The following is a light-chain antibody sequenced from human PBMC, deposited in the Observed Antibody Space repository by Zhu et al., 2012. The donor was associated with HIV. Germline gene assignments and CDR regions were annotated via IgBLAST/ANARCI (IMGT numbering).Light chain of an antibody. CDR2: EAS. J-gene: IGKJ3*01. V-gene: IGKV1-5*03. Sequence: GDRVTITCRASRSVYKFLAWYQLKPENAPKLLIYEASRLETGVPSRFSGSGSGTDFSLTISGLQSEDVATYYCQNYDRAPFTFGPGTRVDIK. CDR3: QNYDRAPFT. CDR1: RSVYKF.